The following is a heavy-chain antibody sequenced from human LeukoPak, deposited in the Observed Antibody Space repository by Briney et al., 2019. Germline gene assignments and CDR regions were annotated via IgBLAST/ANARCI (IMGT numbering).Heavy chain of an antibody. Sequence: SAPLSLTCTVSGVSISSYYWSWLRHPPGKGLEWVGYVHYSGNKNYNPSLKSRVTISVDTSKNQFSLKLSAVTTADTAVYYCARVEEGYGSGRRGNFYYYYMDVWGKGATGTIS. V-gene: IGHV4-59*01. CDR1: GVSISSYY. J-gene: IGHJ6*03. D-gene: IGHD3-10*01. CDR2: VHYSGNK. CDR3: ARVEEGYGSGRRGNFYYYYMDV.